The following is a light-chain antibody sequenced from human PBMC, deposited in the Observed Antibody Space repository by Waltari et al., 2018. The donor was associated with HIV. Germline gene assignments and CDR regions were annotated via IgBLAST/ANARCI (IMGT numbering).Light chain of an antibody. V-gene: IGLV1-44*01. CDR1: PSNTGSNS. CDR2: SND. CDR3: ATWDDTMSVV. Sequence: QSTLTQTPSMSGAPGQRVNISCSGGPSNTGSNSVNWYRQLPGTAPKLLIYSNDQRPSSVPFRFSGSKSATSAFLVISGLQSDDEADYYCATWDDTMSVVFGGGTRLTVL. J-gene: IGLJ2*01.